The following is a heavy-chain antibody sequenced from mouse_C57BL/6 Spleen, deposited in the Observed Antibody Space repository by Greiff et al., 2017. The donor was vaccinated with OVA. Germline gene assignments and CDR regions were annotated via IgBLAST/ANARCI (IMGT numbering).Heavy chain of an antibody. CDR1: GYTFTDYE. V-gene: IGHV1-15*01. CDR3: TRERPFDY. J-gene: IGHJ2*01. CDR2: IDPETGGT. Sequence: VQLKESGAELVRPGASVTLSCKASGYTFTDYEMHWVKQTPVHGLEWIGAIDPETGGTAYNQKFKGKAILTADKSSSTAYMELRSLTSEDSAVYYCTRERPFDYWGQGTTLTVSS.